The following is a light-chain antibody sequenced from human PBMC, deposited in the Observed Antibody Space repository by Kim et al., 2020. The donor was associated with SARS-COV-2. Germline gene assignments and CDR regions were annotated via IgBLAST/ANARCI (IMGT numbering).Light chain of an antibody. Sequence: DIQMTQSPSTLSASVGDRVTITCRASQSISSWLAWYQQKPEKAPKFLIYDASSLQSGVPSRFRGSGSGTHFTLTINSLQPEDFATYYCQEYESYPRTFGQGTKVDIK. CDR1: QSISSW. V-gene: IGKV1D-16*01. J-gene: IGKJ1*01. CDR2: DAS. CDR3: QEYESYPRT.